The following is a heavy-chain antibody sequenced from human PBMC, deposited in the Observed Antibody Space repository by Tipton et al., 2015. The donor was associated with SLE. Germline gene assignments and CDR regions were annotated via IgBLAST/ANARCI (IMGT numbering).Heavy chain of an antibody. J-gene: IGHJ5*02. CDR2: INQDGSEI. V-gene: IGHV3-7*01. Sequence: GSLRLSCAASGFTLSSYWMSWVRQAPGKGLEWVANINQDGSEIYYVDSVKGRFTISRDNAKNSLTLQMNSLRVEDTAVYYCARAIATAGSSWGQGTLVTVSS. CDR3: ARAIATAGSS. D-gene: IGHD6-13*01. CDR1: GFTLSSYW.